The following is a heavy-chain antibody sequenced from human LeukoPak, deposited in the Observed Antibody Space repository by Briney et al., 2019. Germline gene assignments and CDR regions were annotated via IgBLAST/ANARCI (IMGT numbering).Heavy chain of an antibody. CDR2: VIPIFGTA. D-gene: IGHD3-22*01. Sequence: SVKVSCKASGGTFSSYAISRVRQAPGQGLEWMGGVIPIFGTANYAQKFQGRVTITTDESTSTAYMELSSLRSEDTAVYYRARSSIVVVTDAFDIWGQGTMVTVSS. CDR3: ARSSIVVVTDAFDI. CDR1: GGTFSSYA. J-gene: IGHJ3*02. V-gene: IGHV1-69*05.